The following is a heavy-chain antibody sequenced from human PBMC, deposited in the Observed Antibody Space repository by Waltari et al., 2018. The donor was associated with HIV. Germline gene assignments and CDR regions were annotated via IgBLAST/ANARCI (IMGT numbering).Heavy chain of an antibody. CDR3: ASPSIRAGMDV. CDR1: GFTLSTFW. J-gene: IGHJ6*02. Sequence: EVQLVESGGGLVKPGGSLRLSCAASGFTLSTFWMSWVRQAPGKGLEWLANIKQDGSEKYYVDSVKGRFTISRDNAKNSLYLQMNSLRAEDTAVYYCASPSIRAGMDVWGQGTTVTVSS. V-gene: IGHV3-7*01. CDR2: IKQDGSEK. D-gene: IGHD2-2*02.